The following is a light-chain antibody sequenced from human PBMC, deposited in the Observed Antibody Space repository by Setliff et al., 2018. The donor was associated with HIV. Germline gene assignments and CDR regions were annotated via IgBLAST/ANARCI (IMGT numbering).Light chain of an antibody. CDR3: SSYTTSGTEV. J-gene: IGLJ1*01. CDR1: NSDVGGFDY. CDR2: DVA. V-gene: IGLV2-14*03. Sequence: QSVLRQPASMSGSPGQSITISCSGSNSDVGGFDYVAWYQQNPGNSPKIILYDVAKRPSGISHRFSGSKSGNTASLTISGLQAEDEADYYCSSYTTSGTEVFGTGTKVTVL.